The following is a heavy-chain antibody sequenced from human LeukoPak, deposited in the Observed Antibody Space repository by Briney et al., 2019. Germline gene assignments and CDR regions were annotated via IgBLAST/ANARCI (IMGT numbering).Heavy chain of an antibody. D-gene: IGHD4-17*01. CDR2: MNPNSGNT. V-gene: IGHV1-8*01. J-gene: IGHJ4*02. Sequence: ASVKVSCKASGYTFTSYDTNWVRQATGQGLEWMGWMNPNSGNTGYAQKFQGRVTMTRNTSISTAYMELSSLRSEDTAVYYCASSPYGDRIDYWGQGTLVTVSS. CDR3: ASSPYGDRIDY. CDR1: GYTFTSYD.